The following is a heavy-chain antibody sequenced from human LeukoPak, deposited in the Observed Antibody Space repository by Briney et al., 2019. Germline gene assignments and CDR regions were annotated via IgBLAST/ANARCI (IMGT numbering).Heavy chain of an antibody. CDR1: GFTFSNHA. Sequence: GGSLRLSCAASGFTFSNHAMSWVRQAPGRGLEWVSTVTGDGDSTYYADSVKGRFTISRDISKNTLYLQMNSLRAEDTAVYYCAKRAYYDSGGYYYFYCFDYWGQGTLVTVSS. J-gene: IGHJ4*02. CDR2: VTGDGDST. D-gene: IGHD3-22*01. V-gene: IGHV3-23*01. CDR3: AKRAYYDSGGYYYFYCFDY.